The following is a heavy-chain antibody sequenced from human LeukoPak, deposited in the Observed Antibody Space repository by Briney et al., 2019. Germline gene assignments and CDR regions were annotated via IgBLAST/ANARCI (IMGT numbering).Heavy chain of an antibody. Sequence: GGSLRLSCAASGFTFSSYGMLWVRQAPGKGLEWVAVISYDGSSKYYADSVKGRFTISRDNSKNTLYLHMNSLRAEDTAVYYCAKEGYDLRNYWGQGTLVTVSS. J-gene: IGHJ4*02. CDR1: GFTFSSYG. V-gene: IGHV3-30*18. CDR3: AKEGYDLRNY. D-gene: IGHD3-3*01. CDR2: ISYDGSSK.